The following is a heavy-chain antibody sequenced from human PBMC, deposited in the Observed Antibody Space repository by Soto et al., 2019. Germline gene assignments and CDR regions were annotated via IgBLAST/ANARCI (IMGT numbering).Heavy chain of an antibody. Sequence: QVQLVESGGGVVQPGRSLRLSCAASGFTFSSYGMHWVRQAPGKGLEWVAVISYDGSNKYYADSVKGRFTISRDNSKNTLYLQMISLRAGDTAVYYCAPWFGAFDYWGQGTLVTVSS. V-gene: IGHV3-30*03. J-gene: IGHJ4*02. CDR3: APWFGAFDY. D-gene: IGHD3-10*01. CDR2: ISYDGSNK. CDR1: GFTFSSYG.